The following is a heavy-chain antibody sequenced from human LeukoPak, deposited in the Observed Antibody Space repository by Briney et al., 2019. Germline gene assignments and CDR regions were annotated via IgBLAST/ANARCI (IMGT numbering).Heavy chain of an antibody. D-gene: IGHD3-22*01. V-gene: IGHV1-2*02. J-gene: IGHJ4*02. CDR3: AREYYYDSSGYYWFDY. Sequence: ASVKVSCKASGYTFTGYYMHWVRQAPGQGLEWMGWINPNSGGTNYAQKFQGRVTMTRDTSISTAYMELSRLRSEDTAVYYCAREYYYDSSGYYWFDYWGQGTLVTVSS. CDR1: GYTFTGYY. CDR2: INPNSGGT.